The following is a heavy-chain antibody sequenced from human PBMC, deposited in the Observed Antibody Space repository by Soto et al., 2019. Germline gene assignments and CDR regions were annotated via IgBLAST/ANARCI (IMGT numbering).Heavy chain of an antibody. Sequence: QVQLVQSGAEVKKPGASVKVSCKASGYTFTGYFIHWVRQAPGQGLEWMGWINPNSGATKYAQKFQGRVTLTRDTSISTAHMELSRLRSDXXXXYYCARGGGTTLAXXPWGQGTXVXVSS. CDR3: ARGGGTTLAXXP. CDR2: INPNSGAT. CDR1: GYTFTGYF. V-gene: IGHV1-2*02. J-gene: IGHJ5*02. D-gene: IGHD1-1*01.